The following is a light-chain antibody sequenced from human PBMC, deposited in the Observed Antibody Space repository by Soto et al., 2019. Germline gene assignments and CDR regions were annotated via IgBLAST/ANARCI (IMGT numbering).Light chain of an antibody. J-gene: IGKJ3*01. CDR1: QSVSSY. V-gene: IGKV3-11*01. CDR3: QQRSNWQFT. CDR2: DAS. Sequence: EIVLTQSPATLSLSPGERATLSCRASQSVSSYLAWYQQKPGQAPRLLIYDASNRATGIPARFSGSGSGTDFTLTISSLEPEDFAVYCCQQRSNWQFTFGPGTKVDIK.